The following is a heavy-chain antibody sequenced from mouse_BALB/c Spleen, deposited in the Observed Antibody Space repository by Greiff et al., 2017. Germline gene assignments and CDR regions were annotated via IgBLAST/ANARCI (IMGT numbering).Heavy chain of an antibody. Sequence: QVQLQQPGAELVKPGASVKLSCKASGYTFTSYWMHWVKQRPGQGLEWIGEIDPSDSYTNYNQKFKGKATLTVDKSSSTAYMQLSSLTSEDSAVYYCARVGGNYEAWFAYWGQGTLVTVSA. CDR3: ARVGGNYEAWFAY. V-gene: IGHV1-69*02. CDR1: GYTFTSYW. CDR2: IDPSDSYT. J-gene: IGHJ3*01. D-gene: IGHD2-1*01.